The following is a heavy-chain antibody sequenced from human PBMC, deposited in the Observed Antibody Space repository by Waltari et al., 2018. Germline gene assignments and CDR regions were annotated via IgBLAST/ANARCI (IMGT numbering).Heavy chain of an antibody. CDR3: TSAYSYAYDPYGMDV. CDR1: GFTFSGPA. Sequence: EVQLVESGGGLVQPGGSLKLSCAGSGFTFSGPAMHWVRQASGKALEWVGRIRSKVNSYATTYAASVKGRFTISRDDSKNTAYLQMNSLKREDTAVYYCTSAYSYAYDPYGMDVWGRGTTVTVSS. CDR2: IRSKVNSYAT. V-gene: IGHV3-73*02. D-gene: IGHD5-18*01. J-gene: IGHJ6*02.